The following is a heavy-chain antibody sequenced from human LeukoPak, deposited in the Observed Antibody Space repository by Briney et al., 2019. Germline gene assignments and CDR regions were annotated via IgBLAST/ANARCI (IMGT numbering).Heavy chain of an antibody. CDR2: INHSRST. V-gene: IGHV4-34*01. CDR3: ARGRRMVRGVITHYYYYMDV. J-gene: IGHJ6*03. D-gene: IGHD3-10*01. CDR1: GGSFSGYY. Sequence: ASETLSLTCAVYGGSFSGYYWSWIRQPPGKGLGWIGEINHSRSTNYNPSLKSRVTISVDTSKNQFSLKLSSVTAADTAVYYCARGRRMVRGVITHYYYYMDVWGKGTTVTVSS.